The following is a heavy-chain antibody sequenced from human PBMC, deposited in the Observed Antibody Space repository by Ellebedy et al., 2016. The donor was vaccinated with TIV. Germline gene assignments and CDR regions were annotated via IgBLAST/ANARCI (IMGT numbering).Heavy chain of an antibody. CDR2: IYYSGTT. V-gene: IGHV4-30-4*01. J-gene: IGHJ4*02. D-gene: IGHD3-3*01. CDR1: GCSINSGDYY. Sequence: LRLSXSVSGCSINSGDYYWSWIRQPPGKGLEWLGYIYYSGTTYYNTSLKSRITISVDTSKNQFSLRLSSVTAADTAVYFCARETDFWSDSSYFDYWGQGILVTISS. CDR3: ARETDFWSDSSYFDY.